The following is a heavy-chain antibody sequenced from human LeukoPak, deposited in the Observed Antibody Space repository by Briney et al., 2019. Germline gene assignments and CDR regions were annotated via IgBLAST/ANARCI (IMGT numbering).Heavy chain of an antibody. V-gene: IGHV3-23*01. CDR3: AKDGYSYGGSYMDV. D-gene: IGHD5-18*01. CDR1: GFTFSSYA. J-gene: IGHJ6*03. CDR2: ISGSGGST. Sequence: GGSLRLSCAASGFTFSSYAMSWVRQAPGKGLEWVSAISGSGGSTYYADSVKGRFTISRGNSKNTLYLQMNSLRAEDTAVYYCAKDGYSYGGSYMDVWGKGTTVTVSS.